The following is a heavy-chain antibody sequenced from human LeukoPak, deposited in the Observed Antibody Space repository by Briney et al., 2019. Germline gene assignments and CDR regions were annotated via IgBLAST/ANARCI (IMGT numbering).Heavy chain of an antibody. CDR1: GFTFSSYA. Sequence: PGGSLSFSCAASGFTFSSYAMHWLRQGPGKGLEWVAVISYGGSNKYYADSVKGRFTMSRDNSKNTLYLQMNSLGAEETAGYYCARDYGNYVPLYYYYVMDVWGQGTTVTVSS. CDR2: ISYGGSNK. D-gene: IGHD4-11*01. CDR3: ARDYGNYVPLYYYYVMDV. J-gene: IGHJ6*02. V-gene: IGHV3-30*04.